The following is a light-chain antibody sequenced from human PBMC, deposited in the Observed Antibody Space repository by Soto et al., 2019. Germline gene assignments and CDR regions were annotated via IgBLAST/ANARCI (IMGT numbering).Light chain of an antibody. V-gene: IGKV1-5*03. CDR3: QHYNSYSEA. CDR1: QAISSW. Sequence: DIQLTQPPSFLSASVGDRVTITCRASQAISSWLAWYQQKPGKAPKLLIYKASTLKSGVPSRFSGSGSGTEFTLTISSLQPDDFATYYCQHYNSYSEAFGQGTKVDI. CDR2: KAS. J-gene: IGKJ1*01.